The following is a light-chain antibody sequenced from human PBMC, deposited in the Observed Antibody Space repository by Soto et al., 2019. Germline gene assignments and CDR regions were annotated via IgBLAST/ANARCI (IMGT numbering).Light chain of an antibody. V-gene: IGKV1-39*01. CDR1: QSISSY. Sequence: DIQMTQSPSSLSASVGDRVTITCRASQSISSYLNWYQQKPGKAPKLLIYAASSLQSGVPSRFSGSGSGTDFTLTISSLQPEDFATYYCQQSYSTTPPFGQGTKVDIX. CDR2: AAS. CDR3: QQSYSTTPP. J-gene: IGKJ1*01.